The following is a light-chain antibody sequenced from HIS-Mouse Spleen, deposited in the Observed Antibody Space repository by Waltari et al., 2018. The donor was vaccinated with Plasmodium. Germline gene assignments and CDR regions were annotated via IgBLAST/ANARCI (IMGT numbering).Light chain of an antibody. CDR3: QQYNGYSWT. Sequence: DIQMTQSPSTLSASVGDRVTITCRASQSISSWLAWYQQKPGKAPKLLIYKASSLESGVPSRFSGSVSGTEFTLTISSLQPDDFATYYCQQYNGYSWTFGQGTKVEIK. J-gene: IGKJ1*01. CDR2: KAS. CDR1: QSISSW. V-gene: IGKV1-5*03.